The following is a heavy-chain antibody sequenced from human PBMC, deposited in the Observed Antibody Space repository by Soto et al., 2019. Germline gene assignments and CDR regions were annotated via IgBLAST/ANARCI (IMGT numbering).Heavy chain of an antibody. CDR1: GFSLSTSGVG. J-gene: IGHJ4*02. D-gene: IGHD6-19*01. CDR3: AHRPSGWFLFDY. V-gene: IGHV2-5*01. CDR2: IYWNGDK. Sequence: QITLKESGPTLVKPTQTLTLACTFSGFSLSTSGVGVGWIRPSPGKALQWLALIYWNGDKRYTPSLKTRLTITKDTSKNQVVLTLTNMDPVDTATYYCAHRPSGWFLFDYWGQGTLVTVSS.